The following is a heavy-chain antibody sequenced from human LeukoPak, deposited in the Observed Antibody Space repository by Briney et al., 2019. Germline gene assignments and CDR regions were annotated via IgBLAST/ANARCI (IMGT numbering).Heavy chain of an antibody. Sequence: SENLSLTCTVSGYSISSGYYWGWVRQPPGKGLQWIGSIFRSWTTYYSPTLRRRLSMSLDTSKNQFSLKLTSVTATDTAVYYCVRGRGGLGIYQFEFWGQGALVIVPS. J-gene: IGHJ4*02. D-gene: IGHD3/OR15-3a*01. CDR3: VRGRGGLGIYQFEF. V-gene: IGHV4-38-2*02. CDR2: IFRSWTT. CDR1: GYSISSGYY.